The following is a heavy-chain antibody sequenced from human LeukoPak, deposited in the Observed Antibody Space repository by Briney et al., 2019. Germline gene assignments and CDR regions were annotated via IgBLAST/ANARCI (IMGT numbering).Heavy chain of an antibody. CDR2: ITGSGANT. V-gene: IGHV3-23*01. CDR1: GFSFSTYS. Sequence: GGSLTLSCAGSGFSFSTYSMNWVRQAPGKGLEWISGITGSGANTYYADSVKGRFAISRDNSKNTLYLRMNSLRAEDTAVYYCYYYDSSGFYPQTKIDYWGQGTLVTVSS. D-gene: IGHD3-22*01. CDR3: YYYDSSGFYPQTKIDY. J-gene: IGHJ4*02.